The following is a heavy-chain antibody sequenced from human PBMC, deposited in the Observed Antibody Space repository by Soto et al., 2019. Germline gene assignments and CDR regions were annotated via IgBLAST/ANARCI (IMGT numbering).Heavy chain of an antibody. D-gene: IGHD3-10*01. J-gene: IGHJ6*02. V-gene: IGHV2-5*01. CDR3: AHSKSSYYGSENTYYYGMDV. CDR2: IYWTDDK. Sequence: QITLKESGPTLVKPTQTLTLTCTFSGFSLSTSGMGVAWIRQPPEKALEWLAVIYWTDDKRYSPSLKSRLTITTDTYKNQVVLTMTDMDPVDTATYYGAHSKSSYYGSENTYYYGMDVWGQGTTVTVSS. CDR1: GFSLSTSGMG.